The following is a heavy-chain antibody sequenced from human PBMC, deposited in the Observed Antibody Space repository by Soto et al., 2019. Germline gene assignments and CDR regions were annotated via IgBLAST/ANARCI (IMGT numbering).Heavy chain of an antibody. CDR2: INPNSGGT. V-gene: IGHV1-2*04. D-gene: IGHD1-26*01. CDR3: ARGVAELLGPNWFDP. CDR1: GYTFTGYY. J-gene: IGHJ5*02. Sequence: GASVKVSCKASGYTFTGYYMHWVRQAPGQGLEWMGWINPNSGGTNYAQKFQGWVTMTRDTSISTAYMELSRLRSDDTAVYYCARGVAELLGPNWFDPWAKGTMVTVSS.